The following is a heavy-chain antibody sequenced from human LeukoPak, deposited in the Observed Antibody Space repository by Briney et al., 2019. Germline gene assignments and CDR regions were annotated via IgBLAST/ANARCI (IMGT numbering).Heavy chain of an antibody. CDR2: VYTSGST. D-gene: IGHD5-12*01. J-gene: IGHJ5*02. Sequence: PSETLPLTCTVSGGSISSYYWSWIRQPAGKGLKWIGRVYTSGSTNYNPSLKSRVTMSVDTSKNQFSLKLSSVTAADTAVYYCARLRYSGYDRWDIWFDPWGQGTLVTVSS. CDR1: GGSISSYY. V-gene: IGHV4-4*07. CDR3: ARLRYSGYDRWDIWFDP.